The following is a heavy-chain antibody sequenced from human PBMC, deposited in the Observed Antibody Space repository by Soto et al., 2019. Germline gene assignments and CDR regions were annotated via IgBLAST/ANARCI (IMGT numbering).Heavy chain of an antibody. Sequence: ASVKVSCKASGFTFTSSAMQWVRQARGQRLEWIGLIVVGSGNTNYAQKFQERVTITRDMSTSTAYMELSSLRSEDTAVYYCAAAPSTAAAGSTSDAFDIWGQGTMVTVSS. J-gene: IGHJ3*02. CDR1: GFTFTSSA. V-gene: IGHV1-58*02. D-gene: IGHD6-13*01. CDR3: AAAPSTAAAGSTSDAFDI. CDR2: IVVGSGNT.